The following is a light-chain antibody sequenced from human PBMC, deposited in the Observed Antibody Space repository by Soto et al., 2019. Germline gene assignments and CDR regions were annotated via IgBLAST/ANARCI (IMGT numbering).Light chain of an antibody. CDR3: QVWDSGSAHVL. J-gene: IGLJ2*01. CDR2: SDT. Sequence: SYELTQPPSVSVAPGETARISCGGNNIGSKGVHWYQQKPGQAPVLVIYSDTDLPPVIPERFSGSNSANMATLTISRVEAWDEADYYCQVWDSGSAHVLFVGGTQLTVL. CDR1: NIGSKG. V-gene: IGLV3-21*01.